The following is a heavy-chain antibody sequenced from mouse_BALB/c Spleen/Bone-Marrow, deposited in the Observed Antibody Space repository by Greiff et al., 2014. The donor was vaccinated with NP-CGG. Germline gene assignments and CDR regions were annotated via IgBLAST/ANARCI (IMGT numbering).Heavy chain of an antibody. Sequence: VQLQQSGAELVRPGASVKLSCKTSGYIFTSYWIHRIKQRSGQGLEWIARIYPGTGSNYYNEKFKGKATLTADKSSSTAYMQLSSLKSEDSAVYFCARTSNPAMDYWGQGTSVTVSS. V-gene: IGHV1S132*01. CDR1: GYIFTSYW. CDR3: ARTSNPAMDY. D-gene: IGHD2-5*01. CDR2: IYPGTGSN. J-gene: IGHJ4*01.